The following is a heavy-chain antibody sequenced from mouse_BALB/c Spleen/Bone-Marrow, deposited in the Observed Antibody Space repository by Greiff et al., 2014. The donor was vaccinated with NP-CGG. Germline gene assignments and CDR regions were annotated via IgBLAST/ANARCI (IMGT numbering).Heavy chain of an antibody. D-gene: IGHD2-4*01. V-gene: IGHV3-2*02. CDR3: ARYDYDGVDY. CDR1: GYSITRDYS. J-gene: IGHJ2*01. Sequence: VQLKEAGPGLGKTSQSLSLTRTVTGYSITRDYSWDWVRQFSGNKLEWMGYISYSGSTSYNPSLKSRISITRDTSKNQFFLQLNSVTTEDTATYYCARYDYDGVDYWGQGTTLTVSS. CDR2: ISYSGST.